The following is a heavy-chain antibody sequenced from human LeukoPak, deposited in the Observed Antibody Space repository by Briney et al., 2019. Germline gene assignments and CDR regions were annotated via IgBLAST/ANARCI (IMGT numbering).Heavy chain of an antibody. CDR1: GGSISSSSYY. Sequence: RPSETLSLTCTVSGGSISSSSYYWGWIRQPPGKGLEWIGSIYYSGSTYYNPSLKSRVTISGDTSKNQFSLKLSSVTAADTAVYYCARLQPHYDFWSGYSRYMDVWGKGTTVTVSS. CDR3: ARLQPHYDFWSGYSRYMDV. D-gene: IGHD3-3*01. V-gene: IGHV4-39*01. CDR2: IYYSGST. J-gene: IGHJ6*03.